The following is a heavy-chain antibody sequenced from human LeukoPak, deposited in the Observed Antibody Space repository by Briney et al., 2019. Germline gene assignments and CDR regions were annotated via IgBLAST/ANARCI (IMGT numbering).Heavy chain of an antibody. V-gene: IGHV3-7*02. CDR2: IRQDASEQ. D-gene: IGHD1-26*01. CDR1: GFTFSSYW. J-gene: IGHJ3*01. Sequence: PGRSLRLSCAASGFTFSSYWMSWVRQAPGKGLEWVANIRQDASEQHYVDSVKGRFTVSRDNAKNSLFLQMNSLRAEDTAVYYCARLSYYAFDFWGQGTIVTVSS. CDR3: ARLSYYAFDF.